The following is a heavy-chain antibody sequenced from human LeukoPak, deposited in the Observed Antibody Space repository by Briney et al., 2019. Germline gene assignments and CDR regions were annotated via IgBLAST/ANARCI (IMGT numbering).Heavy chain of an antibody. CDR3: ARVFEVPAAIVHYYYYYGMDV. Sequence: GGSLRLSCAAPGFTFSSYSMNWVRQAPGKGLEWVSSISSSSSYIYYADSVKGRFTISRDNAKNSLYLQMNSLRAEDTAVYYCARVFEVPAAIVHYYYYYGMDVWGQGTTVTVSS. V-gene: IGHV3-21*01. D-gene: IGHD2-2*01. J-gene: IGHJ6*02. CDR1: GFTFSSYS. CDR2: ISSSSSYI.